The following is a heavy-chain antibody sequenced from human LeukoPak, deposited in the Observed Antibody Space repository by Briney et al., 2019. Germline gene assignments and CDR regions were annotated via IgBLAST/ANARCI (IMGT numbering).Heavy chain of an antibody. D-gene: IGHD5-18*01. Sequence: KSSETLSLTCTVSGGSISSYYWGWIRQPPGKGLEWIGSIYYSGSTYYNPSLKSRVTISVDTSKNQFSLKLSSVTAADTAVYYCARAGRWIQLWRRYWYFDLWGRGTLVTVSS. CDR1: GGSISSYY. CDR2: IYYSGST. V-gene: IGHV4-39*01. J-gene: IGHJ2*01. CDR3: ARAGRWIQLWRRYWYFDL.